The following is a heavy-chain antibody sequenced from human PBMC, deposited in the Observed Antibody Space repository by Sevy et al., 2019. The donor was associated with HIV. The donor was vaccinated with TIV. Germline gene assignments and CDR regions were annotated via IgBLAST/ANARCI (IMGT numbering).Heavy chain of an antibody. CDR3: AKDLGINMVRGVIIRARQYDY. J-gene: IGHJ4*02. Sequence: GGSLRLSCAASGFTFSSYAMSWVRQAPGKGLEWVSAISGSGGSTYYADSVKGRFTISRDNSKNTLYLQMNSLRAEDTAVYYCAKDLGINMVRGVIIRARQYDYWGQGTLVTVSS. CDR1: GFTFSSYA. D-gene: IGHD3-10*01. V-gene: IGHV3-23*01. CDR2: ISGSGGST.